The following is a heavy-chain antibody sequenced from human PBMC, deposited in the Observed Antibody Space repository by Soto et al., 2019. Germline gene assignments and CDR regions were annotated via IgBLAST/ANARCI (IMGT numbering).Heavy chain of an antibody. D-gene: IGHD3-16*01. J-gene: IGHJ4*02. CDR1: GGSISSSSYY. CDR2: IYYSGST. V-gene: IGHV4-39*01. CDR3: ASRVGAGGSPSYYFDY. Sequence: QLQLQESGPGLVKPSETLSLTCTVSGGSISSSSYYWGWIRQPPGKGLEWIGSIYYSGSTYYNPSLKSRVTISVDTSKNQFSLKLSSVTAADTAVYYCASRVGAGGSPSYYFDYWGQGTLVTVSS.